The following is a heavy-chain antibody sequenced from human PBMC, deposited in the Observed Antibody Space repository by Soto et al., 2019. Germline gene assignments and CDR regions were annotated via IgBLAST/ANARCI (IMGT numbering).Heavy chain of an antibody. Sequence: QVQLQQWGAGLLKPSETLSLTCAVYGGSFSGYYWSWIRQPPGKGLEWIGEINHSGSTNYNPSLKSRVTISVDTSKNQFSLKLSSVTAADTAMYYCARGDIVATTDYWGQGTLVTVSS. CDR2: INHSGST. V-gene: IGHV4-34*01. J-gene: IGHJ4*02. D-gene: IGHD5-12*01. CDR3: ARGDIVATTDY. CDR1: GGSFSGYY.